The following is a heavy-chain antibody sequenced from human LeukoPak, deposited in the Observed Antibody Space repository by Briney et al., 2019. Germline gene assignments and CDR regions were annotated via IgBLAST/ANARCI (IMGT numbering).Heavy chain of an antibody. V-gene: IGHV1-69*05. J-gene: IGHJ4*02. CDR1: GGTFSSYA. CDR2: IIPIFGTA. Sequence: ATVKVSCKASGGTFSSYAISWVRQAPGQGLEWMGGIIPIFGTANYAQKFQGRVTITTDESTSTAYMELSSLRSEDTAVFYCARERSSSGWPAYFDYWGQGTLVTVSS. D-gene: IGHD6-19*01. CDR3: ARERSSSGWPAYFDY.